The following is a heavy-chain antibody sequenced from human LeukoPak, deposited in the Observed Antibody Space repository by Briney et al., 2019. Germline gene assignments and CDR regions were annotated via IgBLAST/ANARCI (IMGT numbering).Heavy chain of an antibody. CDR3: ARGGRGRWPQLTVRSYYFDY. J-gene: IGHJ4*02. Sequence: SETLSLTCTGSRGSFSGYYWTRIRQPLGNGLDWIGYIYSSVGALYNPSLKSRVAMSVDTSYNQFTLKLKSVTAADTAVYYGARGGRGRWPQLTVRSYYFDYWGQGTLVTVSS. CDR1: RGSFSGYY. D-gene: IGHD5-24*01. CDR2: IYSSVGA. V-gene: IGHV4-4*09.